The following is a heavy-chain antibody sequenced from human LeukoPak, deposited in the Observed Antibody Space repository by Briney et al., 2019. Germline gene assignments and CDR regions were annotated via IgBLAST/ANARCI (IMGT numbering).Heavy chain of an antibody. CDR3: ARQSEYYYDSSGYYHNWFDP. Sequence: GGSLRLSCAASGFTFSSYEMSWVRQAPGKGLEWVSYISSGSTIYYADSVKGRFTISRDNSKNTLYLQMNSLRAEDTAVYYCARQSEYYYDSSGYYHNWFDPWGQGTLVTVSS. D-gene: IGHD3-22*01. CDR2: ISSGSTI. CDR1: GFTFSSYE. J-gene: IGHJ5*02. V-gene: IGHV3-48*03.